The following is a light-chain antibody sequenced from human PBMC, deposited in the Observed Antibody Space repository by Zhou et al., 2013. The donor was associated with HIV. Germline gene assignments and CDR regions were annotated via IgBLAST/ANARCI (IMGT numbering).Light chain of an antibody. CDR1: HDISSA. J-gene: IGKJ1*01. CDR2: AAS. V-gene: IGKV1-13*02. CDR3: QQYNTYWT. Sequence: AIQLTQSPSSLSASVGDSITITCRASHDISSALAWYQQRPGKPPKLVIYAASTLESEVPLRFSGSGSGTEFTLTISSLQPDDFATYYCQQYNTYWTFGQGTKVEIK.